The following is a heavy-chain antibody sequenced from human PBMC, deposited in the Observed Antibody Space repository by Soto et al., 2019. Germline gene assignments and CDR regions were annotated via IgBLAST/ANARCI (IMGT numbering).Heavy chain of an antibody. CDR2: IIPIFGTA. D-gene: IGHD3-10*01. CDR1: GGTFSSYA. Sequence: QVQLVQSGAEVKKPGSSVKVSCKASGGTFSSYAISWVRQAPGQGLEWMGGIIPIFGTANYAQKFQGRVTISADESTSTAYMELSSLRSEDTAVYYCARVGNAVGFGEPFFDYWGQGTLVTVSS. CDR3: ARVGNAVGFGEPFFDY. V-gene: IGHV1-69*01. J-gene: IGHJ4*02.